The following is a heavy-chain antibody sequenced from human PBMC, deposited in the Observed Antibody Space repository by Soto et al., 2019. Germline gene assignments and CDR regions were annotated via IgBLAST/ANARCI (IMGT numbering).Heavy chain of an antibody. CDR1: GYTFTSYG. D-gene: IGHD1-26*01. Sequence: QVQLVQSGAEVKKPGASVKVSCKASGYTFTSYGISWVRQAPGQGLEWMGWISANTGNTNFAQKLQVRVTMTTDTSTTTAYMELRSLRSDDTAVYYCARDGRYSGSYGGYYFDYWGQGTLVTVSS. J-gene: IGHJ4*02. CDR3: ARDGRYSGSYGGYYFDY. V-gene: IGHV1-18*01. CDR2: ISANTGNT.